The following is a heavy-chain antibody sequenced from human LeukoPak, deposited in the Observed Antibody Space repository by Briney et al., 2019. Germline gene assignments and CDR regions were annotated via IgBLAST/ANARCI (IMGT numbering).Heavy chain of an antibody. CDR1: GYSISSGYY. V-gene: IGHV4-38-2*01. D-gene: IGHD6-6*01. CDR2: MYHSGST. CDR3: ATREHHVLRTPGDY. Sequence: SETLSLTCAVSGYSISSGYYWGWFRQPPGKGLEWIGCMYHSGSTYYNPSLQSRVTIPVDKSKNQFSLKLSSVTAADTAVYYCATREHHVLRTPGDYWGQGTLVTVSS. J-gene: IGHJ4*02.